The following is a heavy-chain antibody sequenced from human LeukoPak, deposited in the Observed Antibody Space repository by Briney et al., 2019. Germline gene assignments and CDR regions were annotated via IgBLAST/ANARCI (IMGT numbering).Heavy chain of an antibody. J-gene: IGHJ6*03. CDR1: GFSFSLYA. D-gene: IGHD1-14*01. Sequence: GGSLRLSCAASGFSFSLYAFHWVRQAPGGGLEWVSVISYDGRNKYYADSVKGRFITSRDNSRNTLDLQVNSLRPEDTAVYYCARDQGDARNRIKEDGHYMDVWGKGTTITVSS. CDR2: ISYDGRNK. V-gene: IGHV3-30*01. CDR3: ARDQGDARNRIKEDGHYMDV.